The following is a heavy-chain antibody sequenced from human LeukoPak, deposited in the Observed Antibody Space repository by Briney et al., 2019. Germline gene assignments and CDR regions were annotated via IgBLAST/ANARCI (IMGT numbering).Heavy chain of an antibody. CDR2: INPTSGAT. J-gene: IGHJ4*02. CDR1: GYTFTGYY. CDR3: ARGGLRYFDWLLYEGGYYFDY. Sequence: ASVKVSCKTSGYTFTGYYMHWVRQAPGQGLEWMGWINPTSGATNYAQKFQGRVTMTRDTSISTAYMELSRLRSDDTAVYYCARGGLRYFDWLLYEGGYYFDYWGQGTLVTVSS. V-gene: IGHV1-2*02. D-gene: IGHD3-9*01.